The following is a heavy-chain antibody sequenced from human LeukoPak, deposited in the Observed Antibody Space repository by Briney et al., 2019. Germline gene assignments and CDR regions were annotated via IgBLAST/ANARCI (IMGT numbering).Heavy chain of an antibody. CDR1: GGSFSGYY. D-gene: IGHD3-10*01. CDR2: INDIGNT. V-gene: IGHV4-34*01. J-gene: IGHJ6*03. Sequence: PSETLSLTCAVYGGSFSGYYWSCIRQPPGKGLEWIGEINDIGNTNYDPSLRSRVTISVDTSKNQFSLSLTSATAADTAAYFCARLGSVGYYNYQYMDIWGNGTTVTVSS. CDR3: ARLGSVGYYNYQYMDI.